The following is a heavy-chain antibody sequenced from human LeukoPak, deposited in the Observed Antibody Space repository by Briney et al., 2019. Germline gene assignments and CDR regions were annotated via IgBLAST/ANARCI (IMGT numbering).Heavy chain of an antibody. CDR1: GFTVSSNY. Sequence: GGSLRLSCAASGFTVSSNYVSWVRQAPGKGLEWVSIIYRGGSTYYTDSVRGRFIISRDISKNTLYLQMNSLRAEDTAVYYCARVGDCGRASCYAIDYWGQGTLVTVSS. CDR3: ARVGDCGRASCYAIDY. CDR2: IYRGGST. V-gene: IGHV3-66*01. J-gene: IGHJ4*02. D-gene: IGHD2-2*01.